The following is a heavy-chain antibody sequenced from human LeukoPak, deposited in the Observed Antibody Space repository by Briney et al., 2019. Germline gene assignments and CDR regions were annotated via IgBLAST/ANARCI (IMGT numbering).Heavy chain of an antibody. Sequence: ASVTVSCKASGYTFTGYHMHWVRQAPGQGLEWMGWINPNSGGTNYAQKFQGRVTMTRDTSISTAYMELSRLRSDDTAVYYCASRPTDGYNYFTDYWGQGALVTVSS. D-gene: IGHD5-24*01. CDR2: INPNSGGT. CDR1: GYTFTGYH. CDR3: ASRPTDGYNYFTDY. V-gene: IGHV1-2*02. J-gene: IGHJ4*02.